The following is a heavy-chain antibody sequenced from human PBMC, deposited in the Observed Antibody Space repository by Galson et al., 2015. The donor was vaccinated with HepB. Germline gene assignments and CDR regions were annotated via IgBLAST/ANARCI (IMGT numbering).Heavy chain of an antibody. D-gene: IGHD2-2*01. V-gene: IGHV3-74*01. J-gene: IGHJ3*02. CDR1: GFTFSSYW. CDR2: INGYGGTT. Sequence: SLRLSCAASGFTFSSYWMHWVRQAPGKGLVWVSRINGYGGTTTYADSVKGRFTISRDNGNNILYLQMNSLRVEDTAVYYCAGDCSSTSCYGHDAFDIWGQGTLVTVSS. CDR3: AGDCSSTSCYGHDAFDI.